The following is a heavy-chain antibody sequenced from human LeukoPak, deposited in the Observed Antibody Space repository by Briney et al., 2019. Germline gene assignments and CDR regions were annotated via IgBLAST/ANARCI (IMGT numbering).Heavy chain of an antibody. CDR1: GGSFSGYY. J-gene: IGHJ4*02. CDR3: ARGLRFRSGWFHFDY. V-gene: IGHV4-34*01. D-gene: IGHD6-19*01. CDR2: INHSGST. Sequence: SETLSLTCAVYGGSFSGYYWSWIRQPPGKGLEWIGGINHSGSTNYNPSLKSRVTISVDTSKNQFSLKLSSVTAADTAVYYCARGLRFRSGWFHFDYWGQGTLVTVSS.